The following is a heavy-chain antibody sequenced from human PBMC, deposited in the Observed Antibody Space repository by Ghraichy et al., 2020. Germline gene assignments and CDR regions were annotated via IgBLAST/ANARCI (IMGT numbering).Heavy chain of an antibody. V-gene: IGHV4-59*01. Sequence: SETLSLTCTVSGGSISSYYWSWIRQPPGKGLEWIGYIYYSGSTNYNPSLKSRVTISVDTSKNQFSLKLSSVTAADTAVYYCARDGYGDTGPSDAFDIWGQGTMVTVSS. CDR1: GGSISSYY. D-gene: IGHD4-17*01. CDR2: IYYSGST. CDR3: ARDGYGDTGPSDAFDI. J-gene: IGHJ3*02.